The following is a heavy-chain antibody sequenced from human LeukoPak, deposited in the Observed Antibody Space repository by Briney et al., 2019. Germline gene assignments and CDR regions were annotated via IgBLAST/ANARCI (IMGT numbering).Heavy chain of an antibody. CDR1: GFIFSNSA. V-gene: IGHV3-21*01. J-gene: IGHJ4*02. CDR3: ASFEDIVGATTVDY. D-gene: IGHD1-26*01. CDR2: INNDGSYI. Sequence: PGGSLRLSCAASGFIFSNSAMNWVRQAPGKGLEWVSSINNDGSYIYYAGSVKGRFTISRDNAKNSLYLQMNSLRAEDTAVYYCASFEDIVGATTVDYWGQGTLVTVSS.